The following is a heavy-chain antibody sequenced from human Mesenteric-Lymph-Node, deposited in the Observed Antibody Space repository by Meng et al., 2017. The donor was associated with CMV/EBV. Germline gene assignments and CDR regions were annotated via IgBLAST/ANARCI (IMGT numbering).Heavy chain of an antibody. CDR2: INSDGSST. CDR1: GFTFSSYW. CDR3: AKDEVALPAAGYYFAMDV. V-gene: IGHV3-74*01. J-gene: IGHJ6*02. D-gene: IGHD2-2*01. Sequence: ETLSLTCAASGFTFSSYWMHWVRQAPGKGLVWVSRINSDGSSTSYADSVKGRFAISKDDSKNAIYLQLNSLRADDTALYYCAKDEVALPAAGYYFAMDVWGQGIAVTVSS.